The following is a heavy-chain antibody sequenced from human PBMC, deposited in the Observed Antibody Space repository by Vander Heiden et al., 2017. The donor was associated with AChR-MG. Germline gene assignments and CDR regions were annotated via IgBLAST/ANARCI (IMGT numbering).Heavy chain of an antibody. D-gene: IGHD2-15*01. CDR2: IYHSGST. V-gene: IGHV4-30-2*01. CDR1: GGSISSGGYS. J-gene: IGHJ5*02. CDR3: ARVGCSGGSCYSSWFDP. Sequence: QLQLQESGSGLVKPSQTLSLTCAVSGGSISSGGYSWSWIRQPPGKGLEWIGYIYHSGSTYYNPSLKSRVTISVDRSKNQFSLKLSSVTAADTAVYYCARVGCSGGSCYSSWFDPWGQGTLVTVSS.